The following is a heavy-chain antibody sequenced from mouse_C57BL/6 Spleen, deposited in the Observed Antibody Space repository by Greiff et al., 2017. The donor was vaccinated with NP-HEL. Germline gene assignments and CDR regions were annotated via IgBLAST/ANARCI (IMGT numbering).Heavy chain of an antibody. CDR3: ARYLEAFAY. Sequence: VQLQQSGPELVKPGASVKISCKASGYAFSSSWMNWVKQRPGKGLEWIGRIYPGDGDTNYNGKFKGKATLTADKSSSTAYMQLSSLTSEDSAVYFCARYLEAFAYWGQGTLVTVSA. J-gene: IGHJ3*01. CDR1: GYAFSSSW. D-gene: IGHD3-2*02. V-gene: IGHV1-82*01. CDR2: IYPGDGDT.